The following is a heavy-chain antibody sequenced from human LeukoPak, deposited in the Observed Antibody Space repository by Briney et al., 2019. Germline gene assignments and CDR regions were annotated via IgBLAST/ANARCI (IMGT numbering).Heavy chain of an antibody. Sequence: ASVKVSCKASGYTFTGYYMHWVRQAPGQGLEWMGWINPNSGGTNYAQKFQGRVTMTRDTSISTAYMELNRLRSDDTAVYYCARGVVVAANGFDYMDVWGKGTTVTVSS. CDR3: ARGVVVAANGFDYMDV. J-gene: IGHJ6*03. D-gene: IGHD2-15*01. CDR1: GYTFTGYY. V-gene: IGHV1-2*02. CDR2: INPNSGGT.